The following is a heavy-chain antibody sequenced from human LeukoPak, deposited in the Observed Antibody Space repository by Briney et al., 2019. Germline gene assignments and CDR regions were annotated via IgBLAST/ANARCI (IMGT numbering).Heavy chain of an antibody. Sequence: GGSLRLSCAASGFTVSSNYMSWVRQAPGKGLEWVSIIYSVGSTYYADSVKGRFTISRDNSKNTLYLQMNSLRAEDTAVYYCAKVLGYCSSTSCYSCFDYWGQGTLVTVSS. CDR3: AKVLGYCSSTSCYSCFDY. J-gene: IGHJ4*02. CDR2: IYSVGST. V-gene: IGHV3-53*01. D-gene: IGHD2-2*01. CDR1: GFTVSSNY.